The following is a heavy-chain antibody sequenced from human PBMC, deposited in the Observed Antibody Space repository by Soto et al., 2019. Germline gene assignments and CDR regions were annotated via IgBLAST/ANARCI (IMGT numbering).Heavy chain of an antibody. CDR1: GGSISSSSYY. V-gene: IGHV4-39*01. D-gene: IGHD4-17*01. J-gene: IGHJ6*02. CDR3: ARHSGLRTYYYYGMDV. CDR2: IYYSGST. Sequence: PSETLSLTCTVSGGSISSSSYYWGWIRQPPGKGLEWIGSIYYSGSTYYNPSLKSRVTISVDTSKNQFSLKLSSVTAADTAVYYCARHSGLRTYYYYGMDVWGQGNTVTVSS.